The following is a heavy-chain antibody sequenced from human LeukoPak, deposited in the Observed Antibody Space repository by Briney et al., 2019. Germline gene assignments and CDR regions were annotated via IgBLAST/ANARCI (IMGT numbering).Heavy chain of an antibody. J-gene: IGHJ4*02. V-gene: IGHV3-23*01. Sequence: SGGSLRLSCAASGFTFSSYAMSWVRQAPGKGLEWVSGISGGGGSIHYADSVKGRFTISRDNSMNTLYLQMNSLRGEDTAVYYCARYRSVTTGKRFFDYWGQGTLVTVSS. D-gene: IGHD4-17*01. CDR3: ARYRSVTTGKRFFDY. CDR2: ISGGGGSI. CDR1: GFTFSSYA.